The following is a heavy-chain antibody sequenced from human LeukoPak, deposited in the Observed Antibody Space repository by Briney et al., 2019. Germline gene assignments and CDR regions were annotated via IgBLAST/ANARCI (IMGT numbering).Heavy chain of an antibody. D-gene: IGHD2-21*02. CDR3: VAYCGGGCTHDAFDI. CDR1: GYTFTGYY. J-gene: IGHJ3*02. Sequence: GASVKVSCKASGYTFTGYYMHWVRQAPGQGLEWMGWINPNSGGTNYAQKFQGRVTMTRDTSISTAYMELSRLRSDDTAVYYCVAYCGGGCTHDAFDIWGQGTMVTVSS. CDR2: INPNSGGT. V-gene: IGHV1-2*02.